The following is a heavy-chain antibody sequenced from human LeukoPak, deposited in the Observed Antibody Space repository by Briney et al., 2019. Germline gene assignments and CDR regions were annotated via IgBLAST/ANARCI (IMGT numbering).Heavy chain of an antibody. CDR2: IIPIFGTA. CDR3: AQSGYYYEPRH. J-gene: IGHJ1*01. Sequence: ASVKVSCKASGGTFSSYAISWVRQAPGQGLEWMGGIIPIFGTANYAQKFQGRVTITTDESTSTAYMELSSLRSEDTAVYYCAQSGYYYEPRHWGQGTLVTVSS. V-gene: IGHV1-69*05. CDR1: GGTFSSYA. D-gene: IGHD3-22*01.